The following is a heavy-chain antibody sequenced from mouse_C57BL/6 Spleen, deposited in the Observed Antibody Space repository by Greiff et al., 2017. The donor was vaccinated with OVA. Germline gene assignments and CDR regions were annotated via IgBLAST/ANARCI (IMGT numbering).Heavy chain of an antibody. D-gene: IGHD2-5*01. CDR1: GYTFTGYW. CDR2: ILPGSGST. J-gene: IGHJ2*01. V-gene: IGHV1-9*01. Sequence: QVQLQQSGAELMKPGASVKLSCKATGYTFTGYWIEWVKQRPGHGLEWIGEILPGSGSTNYNEKFKGKATFTADTSSNTAYMQLSGLTTEYSAIYYCASSNLDLDFDYWGQGTTLTVSS. CDR3: ASSNLDLDFDY.